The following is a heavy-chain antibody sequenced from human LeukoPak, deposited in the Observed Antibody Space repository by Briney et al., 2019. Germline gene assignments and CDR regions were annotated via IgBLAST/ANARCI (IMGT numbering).Heavy chain of an antibody. J-gene: IGHJ4*02. CDR3: ARTLVEVPGHSDLFDF. CDR1: GFSFSNFW. D-gene: IGHD2-2*01. V-gene: IGHV3-7*01. Sequence: GGSLRLSCGTSGFSFSNFWMSWIRQAPGKGLERVANMNPDGSATYYLDSVKGRFTISRDNAKTSVYLQMNSLRPDDTAVYYCARTLVEVPGHSDLFDFWGQGTLVTVSS. CDR2: MNPDGSAT.